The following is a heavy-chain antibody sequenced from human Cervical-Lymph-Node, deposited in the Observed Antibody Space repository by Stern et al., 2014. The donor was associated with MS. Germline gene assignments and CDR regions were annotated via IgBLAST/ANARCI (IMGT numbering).Heavy chain of an antibody. CDR3: ANYGGNGLSDY. Sequence: VQLQESGPGLVKPSETLSLTCTVSGGSISSYYWSWIRQPPGKGLEWIGNIYYSGSTNYNPSLKSRVTISVDTSKNQFSLKLSSVTAADTAVYYCANYGGNGLSDYWGQGTLVTVSS. CDR2: IYYSGST. CDR1: GGSISSYY. V-gene: IGHV4-59*01. J-gene: IGHJ4*02. D-gene: IGHD4-23*01.